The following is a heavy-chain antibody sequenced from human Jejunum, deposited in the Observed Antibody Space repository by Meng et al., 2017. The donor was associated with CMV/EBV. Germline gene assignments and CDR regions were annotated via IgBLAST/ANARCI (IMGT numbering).Heavy chain of an antibody. V-gene: IGHV3-53*01. CDR1: SVSSNY. CDR3: ARVARSRQYYYYYGMDV. CDR2: MYSGGMR. J-gene: IGHJ6*02. Sequence: SVSSNYMSWVRQAPGKGLEWVSVMYSGGMRYYADSVKGRFTISRDNSKNTLYLEMNSLRAEDTAVYYCARVARSRQYYYYYGMDVWGQGTTVTVSS.